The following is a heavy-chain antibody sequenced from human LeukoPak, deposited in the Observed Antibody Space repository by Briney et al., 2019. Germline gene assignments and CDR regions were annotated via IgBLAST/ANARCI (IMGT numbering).Heavy chain of an antibody. D-gene: IGHD1-26*01. CDR1: GFTFGDYA. CDR3: AKDVVGATGTPVFDY. CDR2: ISGSGGST. J-gene: IGHJ4*02. Sequence: PGGSLRLSCTASGFTFGDYAMSWVRQAPGKGLEWVSAISGSGGSTYYADSVKGRFTISRDNSKNTLYLQMNSLRAEDTAVYYCAKDVVGATGTPVFDYWGQGTLVTVSS. V-gene: IGHV3-23*01.